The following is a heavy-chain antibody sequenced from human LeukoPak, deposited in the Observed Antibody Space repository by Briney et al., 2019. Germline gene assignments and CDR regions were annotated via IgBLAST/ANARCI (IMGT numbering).Heavy chain of an antibody. CDR3: AREILEPGKTHEY. D-gene: IGHD1-1*01. CDR1: GFTFSAYW. Sequence: WGVLRLSCAASGFTFSAYWVHWVRQVPGKGLVWVSRINNDGTATFFADSVKGRFTISRDNAKNTLYLQMDSLRAEDTAMYYCAREILEPGKTHEYWGQGTLVTVSS. CDR2: INNDGTAT. V-gene: IGHV3-74*01. J-gene: IGHJ4*02.